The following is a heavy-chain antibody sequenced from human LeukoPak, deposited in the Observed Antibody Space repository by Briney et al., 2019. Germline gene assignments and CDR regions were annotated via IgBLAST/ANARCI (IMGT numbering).Heavy chain of an antibody. J-gene: IGHJ4*02. Sequence: ASVKVSCKASGYTFTSYEINWVRQATGQGVEWMGWVIPNSGNTGYAQKFQGRVTMTSNTTISTAYMELSRMRSEDTAVYDCARGRDGAVTKAYSFDYWGQGTLVTVSS. CDR2: VIPNSGNT. CDR1: GYTFTSYE. CDR3: ARGRDGAVTKAYSFDY. D-gene: IGHD3-10*01. V-gene: IGHV1-8*01.